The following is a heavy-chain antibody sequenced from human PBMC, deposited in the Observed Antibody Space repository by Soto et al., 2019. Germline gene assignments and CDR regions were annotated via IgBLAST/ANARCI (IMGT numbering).Heavy chain of an antibody. CDR2: IYSGGNT. D-gene: IGHD1-7*01. V-gene: IGHV3-66*01. Sequence: DVPVVESGGGLVLPGGSLRLSCAASGFTVSTSRMSWFRQAPGKGLEWVSVIYSGGNTYYADSVKGRFTISRDNSQNALYIQMNSLSAKDTAVYYCARERRGDGNAELWGQGTLVPVSS. CDR1: GFTVSTSR. J-gene: IGHJ4*02. CDR3: ARERRGDGNAEL.